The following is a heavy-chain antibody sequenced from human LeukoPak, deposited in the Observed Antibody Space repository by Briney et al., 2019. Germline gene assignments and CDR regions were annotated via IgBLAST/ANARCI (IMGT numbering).Heavy chain of an antibody. V-gene: IGHV3-21*01. CDR1: GFTFSSYT. J-gene: IGHJ5*02. D-gene: IGHD3-9*01. Sequence: AGGSLRLSCAASGFTFSSYTMNWVRQAPGKGLEWVSSISSDSNYIYYADSVKGRFTISRDNAWNSLYLQMNSLRAEDTAVYYCARKENILTGYYDHWGQGTPVTVSS. CDR2: ISSDSNYI. CDR3: ARKENILTGYYDH.